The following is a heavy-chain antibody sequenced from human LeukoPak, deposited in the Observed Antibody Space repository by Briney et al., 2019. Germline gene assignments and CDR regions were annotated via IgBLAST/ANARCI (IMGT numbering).Heavy chain of an antibody. D-gene: IGHD3-16*02. J-gene: IGHJ4*02. CDR3: ARDQADDYVWGSYRYGYYFDY. Sequence: PGGSLRLSCAASGFTFSSYWMSWVRQAPGKGLEWVANIKQDGSEKYYVDSVKGRFTISRDNAKNSLYLQMNSLRAEDTAVYYCARDQADDYVWGSYRYGYYFDYWGQGTLVTVSS. CDR1: GFTFSSYW. CDR2: IKQDGSEK. V-gene: IGHV3-7*01.